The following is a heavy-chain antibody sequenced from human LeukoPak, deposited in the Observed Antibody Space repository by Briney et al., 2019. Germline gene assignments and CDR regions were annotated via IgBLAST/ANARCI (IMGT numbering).Heavy chain of an antibody. V-gene: IGHV3-23*01. Sequence: PGGSLRLSCAASGFTFSRYAMSWVRQAPGKGLEWVSAISGSGGSTYYADSVKGRFTISRDNSKNTLYLQMNSLRAEDTAVYYCAKELFSFYDILTGYSYWGQGTLVTVSS. J-gene: IGHJ4*02. CDR2: ISGSGGST. CDR1: GFTFSRYA. D-gene: IGHD3-9*01. CDR3: AKELFSFYDILTGYSY.